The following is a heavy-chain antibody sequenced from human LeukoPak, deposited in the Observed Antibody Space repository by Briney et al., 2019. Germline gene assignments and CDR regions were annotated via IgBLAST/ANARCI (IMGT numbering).Heavy chain of an antibody. CDR1: GFTFSSYS. Sequence: GGSLRLSCAASGFTFSSYSMNWVRQAPGKGLEWVSSISSSSSYIYYADSVKGRFTISRDNAKNSLYLQMNSLRAEDTAVYYCARDQSAGKGMDAWGQGTTVTVSS. CDR2: ISSSSSYI. V-gene: IGHV3-21*01. J-gene: IGHJ6*02. CDR3: ARDQSAGKGMDA. D-gene: IGHD3-10*01.